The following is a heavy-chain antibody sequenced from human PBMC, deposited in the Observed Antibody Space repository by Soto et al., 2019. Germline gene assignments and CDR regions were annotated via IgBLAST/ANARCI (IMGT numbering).Heavy chain of an antibody. Sequence: ASVKVSCKASGYTFTSYGISWVRQAPGQGLEWMGWISAYNGNTNYAQKLQGRVTMTTDTSTSTAYMELRSLRSDDTAVYYCARDRVGDYDILTGYYADYWGQGTLVTSPQ. D-gene: IGHD3-9*01. CDR3: ARDRVGDYDILTGYYADY. CDR2: ISAYNGNT. J-gene: IGHJ4*02. CDR1: GYTFTSYG. V-gene: IGHV1-18*01.